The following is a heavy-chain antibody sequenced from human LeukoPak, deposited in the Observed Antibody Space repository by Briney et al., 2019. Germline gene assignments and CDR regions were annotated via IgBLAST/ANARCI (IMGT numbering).Heavy chain of an antibody. Sequence: GGSLRLSCAASGFTFDDYAMHWVRQAPGKGLEWVSGISWNSGSIGYADSVKGRFTISRDNARNSLYLQMNSLRAEDTAVYYCARGMTTVVTPRGFDYWGQGTLVTVSS. CDR1: GFTFDDYA. D-gene: IGHD4-23*01. CDR2: ISWNSGSI. V-gene: IGHV3-9*01. CDR3: ARGMTTVVTPRGFDY. J-gene: IGHJ4*02.